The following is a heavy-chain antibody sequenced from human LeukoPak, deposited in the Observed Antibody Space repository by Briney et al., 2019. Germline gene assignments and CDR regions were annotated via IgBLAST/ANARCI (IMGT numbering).Heavy chain of an antibody. CDR1: GGSFSGYY. D-gene: IGHD2-15*01. V-gene: IGHV4-34*01. CDR2: INHSGST. CDR3: ARERIYCSGGSCYSWYFDY. Sequence: PSETLSLTCAVYGGSFSGYYWSWIRQPPGKGLEWIGEINHSGSTNYNPSLKSRVTTSVDTSKNQFSLKLSSVTAADTAVYYCARERIYCSGGSCYSWYFDYWGQGTLVTVSS. J-gene: IGHJ4*02.